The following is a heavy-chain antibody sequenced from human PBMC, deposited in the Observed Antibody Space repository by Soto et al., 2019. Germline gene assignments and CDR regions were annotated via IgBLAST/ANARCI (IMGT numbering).Heavy chain of an antibody. Sequence: QVLLVQSGAEVKKPGASVKVSCKASGYTFTNYFMHWVRQAPGQGLEWMGIIKFGGGSTTYAQQFQGRVTMTRDTSTSTVYMELTSLTSEDTAVYYCARDPTTAPTGSRFDYWGQGTLVTVSS. D-gene: IGHD1-26*01. CDR1: GYTFTNYF. J-gene: IGHJ4*02. CDR3: ARDPTTAPTGSRFDY. V-gene: IGHV1-46*01. CDR2: IKFGGGST.